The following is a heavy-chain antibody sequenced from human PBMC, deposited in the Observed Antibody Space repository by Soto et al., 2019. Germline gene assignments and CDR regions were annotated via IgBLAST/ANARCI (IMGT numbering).Heavy chain of an antibody. Sequence: QVQLVQSGAEVKKPGSSVKVSCKTSGVSFNNNGIGWVRQAPGHGLEWMGGVSPPSRTSNYARKFQGRISINADASTGTVNMELSSLTSEDTAQYYCARVLYYGSGSYSPYGMDVWGQGTTVTVSS. CDR3: ARVLYYGSGSYSPYGMDV. CDR1: GVSFNNNG. CDR2: VSPPSRTS. D-gene: IGHD3-10*01. J-gene: IGHJ6*02. V-gene: IGHV1-69*01.